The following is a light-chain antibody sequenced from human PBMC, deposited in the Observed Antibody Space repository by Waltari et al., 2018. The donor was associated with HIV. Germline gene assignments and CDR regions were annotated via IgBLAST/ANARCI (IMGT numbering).Light chain of an antibody. CDR3: QQMNSFT. J-gene: IGKJ3*01. V-gene: IGKV1-5*03. CDR1: QSIGPW. CDR2: KAS. Sequence: DIQLTQSPSTLSASVGDTVTITCRASQSIGPWLAWYQQKPEKAPKLVIYKASSLEIGIPSRFSGSVSGTQFTLTITSLQPDDFGTYYCQQMNSFTFGPGTKVD.